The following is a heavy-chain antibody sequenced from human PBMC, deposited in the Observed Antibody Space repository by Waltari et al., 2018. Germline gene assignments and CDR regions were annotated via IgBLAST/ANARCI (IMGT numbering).Heavy chain of an antibody. CDR3: ASLTRGPAFDI. CDR1: GGSISSSSYY. Sequence: QLQLQESGPGLVKPSETLSLTCTVSGGSISSSSYYWGWSRQPPGKGLEWIGSIYYSGITYYNPSLKSRVTISVDTSKNQFSLKLSSVTAADTAVYYCASLTRGPAFDIWGQGTMVTVSS. J-gene: IGHJ3*02. D-gene: IGHD4-17*01. CDR2: IYYSGIT. V-gene: IGHV4-39*07.